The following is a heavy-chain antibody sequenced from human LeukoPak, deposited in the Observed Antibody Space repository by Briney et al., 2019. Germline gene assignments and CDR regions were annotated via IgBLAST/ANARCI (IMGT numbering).Heavy chain of an antibody. Sequence: GRSLRLSCAASGFTFSSYGMHWVRQAPGRGLEWVAVIWYGGSNKYYADSVKGRFTISRDNSKNTLYLQMNSLRAEDTAVYYCARDKYSSRLDYWGQGTLVTVSS. J-gene: IGHJ4*02. CDR3: ARDKYSSRLDY. CDR2: IWYGGSNK. V-gene: IGHV3-33*01. CDR1: GFTFSSYG. D-gene: IGHD6-13*01.